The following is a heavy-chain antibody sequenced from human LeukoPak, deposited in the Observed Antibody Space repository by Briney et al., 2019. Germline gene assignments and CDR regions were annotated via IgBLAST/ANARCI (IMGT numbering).Heavy chain of an antibody. V-gene: IGHV1-8*01. CDR3: ARPYGDYEYYFDY. D-gene: IGHD4-17*01. J-gene: IGHJ4*02. CDR2: MNPNSGNT. Sequence: ASVKVSCKASGYTFTSYDINGVRQATGQGLEWRGWMNPNSGNTGYAQKFQGRVTMTRNTAISTAYMELSSLRSEDTAVYYCARPYGDYEYYFDYWGQGTLVTVSS. CDR1: GYTFTSYD.